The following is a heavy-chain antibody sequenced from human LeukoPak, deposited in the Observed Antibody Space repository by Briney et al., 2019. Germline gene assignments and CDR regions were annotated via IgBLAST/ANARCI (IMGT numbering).Heavy chain of an antibody. V-gene: IGHV3-11*01. D-gene: IGHD3-22*01. CDR2: ISSSGSTI. CDR1: GFTFSDYY. Sequence: NPGGSLRLSCAASGFTFSDYYMSWIRQAPGKGLEWVSYISSSGSTIYYADSVKGRFTISRDNAKNSLYLQMNSPRAEDTAVYYCARDLSYYDSSPLGYWGQGTLVTVSS. CDR3: ARDLSYYDSSPLGY. J-gene: IGHJ4*02.